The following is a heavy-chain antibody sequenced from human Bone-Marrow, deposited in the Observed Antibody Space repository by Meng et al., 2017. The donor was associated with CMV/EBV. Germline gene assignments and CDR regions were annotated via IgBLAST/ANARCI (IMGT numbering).Heavy chain of an antibody. V-gene: IGHV4-39*07. D-gene: IGHD5-12*01. CDR1: GASIRSIGHY. Sequence: LTLTVSGASIRSIGHYWGWIRQSPVRGLEWIATISHSGYTYYSPSLKSRVTLSVDTSNNQFSLRLTSVTAADTAVFYCAREQGYHVYWGRGILVTVSS. CDR3: AREQGYHVY. CDR2: ISHSGYT. J-gene: IGHJ4*02.